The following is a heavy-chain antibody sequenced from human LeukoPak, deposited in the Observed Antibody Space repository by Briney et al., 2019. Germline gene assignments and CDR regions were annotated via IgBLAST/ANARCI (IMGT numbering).Heavy chain of an antibody. J-gene: IGHJ5*02. CDR2: ISSSGSTI. D-gene: IGHD3-22*01. Sequence: GGSLRLSCAASGFTFSSYEMNWVRQAPGKGLEWVSYISSSGSTIYYADPVKGRFTISRDNAKNSLYLQMNSLRAEDTAVYYCARDEGVTTFDPWGQGTLVTVSS. CDR3: ARDEGVTTFDP. V-gene: IGHV3-48*03. CDR1: GFTFSSYE.